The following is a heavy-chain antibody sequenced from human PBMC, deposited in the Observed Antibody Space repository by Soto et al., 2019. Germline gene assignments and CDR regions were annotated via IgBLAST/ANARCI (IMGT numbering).Heavy chain of an antibody. CDR3: ARVGYDILTGYPTGMDV. Sequence: GSLRLSCAASGFTFSSYDMHWVRQATGKGLEWVSAIGTAGDTYYPGSVKGRFTISRENAKNSLYLQMNSLRAGDTAVYYCARVGYDILTGYPTGMDVWGKGTTVTVSS. CDR2: IGTAGDT. J-gene: IGHJ6*04. V-gene: IGHV3-13*01. D-gene: IGHD3-9*01. CDR1: GFTFSSYD.